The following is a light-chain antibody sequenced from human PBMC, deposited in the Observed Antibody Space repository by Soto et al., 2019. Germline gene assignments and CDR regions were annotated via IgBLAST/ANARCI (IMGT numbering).Light chain of an antibody. Sequence: EIVLTQSPGTLSLSPGERANLSCRASQSVTSSYLAWYQHKPGQAPRLLIYGASNRATGIPDKFSGSGSGTDFTLTISRLEPDDFEVYYCQQYGGSMYAFGQGTKLEIK. V-gene: IGKV3-20*01. J-gene: IGKJ2*01. CDR3: QQYGGSMYA. CDR1: QSVTSSY. CDR2: GAS.